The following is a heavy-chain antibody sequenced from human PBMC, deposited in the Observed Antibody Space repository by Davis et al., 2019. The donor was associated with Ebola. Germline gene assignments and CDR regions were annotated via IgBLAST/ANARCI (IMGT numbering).Heavy chain of an antibody. V-gene: IGHV3-23*01. CDR2: ISGSGGST. D-gene: IGHD4-23*01. J-gene: IGHJ4*02. CDR3: ARHDYGGTHFDY. CDR1: GFTVSSNY. Sequence: GESLKISCAASGFTVSSNYMSWVRQAPGKGLEWVSAISGSGGSTYYADSVKGRFTISRDNSKNTLYLQMNSLRAEDTAVYYCARHDYGGTHFDYWGQGTLVTVSS.